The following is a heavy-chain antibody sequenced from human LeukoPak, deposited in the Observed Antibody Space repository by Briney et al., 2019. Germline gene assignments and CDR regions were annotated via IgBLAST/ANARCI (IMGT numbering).Heavy chain of an antibody. V-gene: IGHV4-39*01. CDR1: GGSISSSSYY. CDR3: ARNVGYCSSTSCYPSYYYYYYMDV. D-gene: IGHD2-2*01. Sequence: PSETLSLTCTVSGGSISSSSYYWGWIRQPPGKGLEWIGSIYYSGSTYYNPSLKSRVTISVDTSKNQFSLKLSSVTAADTAVYYCARNVGYCSSTSCYPSYYYYYYMDVWGKGTTVTVSS. J-gene: IGHJ6*03. CDR2: IYYSGST.